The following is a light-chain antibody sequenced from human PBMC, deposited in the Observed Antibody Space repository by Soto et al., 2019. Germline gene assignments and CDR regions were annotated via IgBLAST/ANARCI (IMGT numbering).Light chain of an antibody. V-gene: IGLV3-1*01. CDR3: QAWDSSTVV. CDR2: QDS. CDR1: KLGDKY. Sequence: SYELTQPPSVSVSPGQTASITCSGDKLGDKYACWYQQKPGQSPVLVIYQDSKRPSGIPERFSGSNSGNTATLTISGTPAMDEADYYCQAWDSSTVVFGGGTQLTV. J-gene: IGLJ2*01.